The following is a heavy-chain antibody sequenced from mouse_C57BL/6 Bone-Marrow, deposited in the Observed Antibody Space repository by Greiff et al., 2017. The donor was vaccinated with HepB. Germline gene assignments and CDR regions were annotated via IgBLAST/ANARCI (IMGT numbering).Heavy chain of an antibody. Sequence: QVQLKQPGAELVKPGASVKLSCKASGYTFTSYWMHWVKQRPGQGLEWIGMIHPNSGSTTNNEKFKSKATLTVDKSSITAYMQRSSLTSEDSAVYYCARAGWLTAWFAYWGQGTLVTVSA. D-gene: IGHD2-3*01. J-gene: IGHJ3*01. CDR1: GYTFTSYW. V-gene: IGHV1-64*01. CDR3: ARAGWLTAWFAY. CDR2: IHPNSGST.